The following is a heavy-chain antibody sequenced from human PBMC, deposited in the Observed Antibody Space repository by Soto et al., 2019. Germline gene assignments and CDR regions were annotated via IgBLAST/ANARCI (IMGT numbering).Heavy chain of an antibody. CDR1: GYTFTSYD. CDR3: ARRQMATTELHC. V-gene: IGHV1-8*01. D-gene: IGHD1-1*01. J-gene: IGHJ4*02. CDR2: MNPNSGNT. Sequence: GASVKVSCKASGYTFTSYDINWVRQATGQGLEWMGWMNPNSGNTGYAQKFQGRVTMTRNTSISTAYMELSSLRSEDTAVYYCARRQMATTELHCWGQGTLVTVSS.